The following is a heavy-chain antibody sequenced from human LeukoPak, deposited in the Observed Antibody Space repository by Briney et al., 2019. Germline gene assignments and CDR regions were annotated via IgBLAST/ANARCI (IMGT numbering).Heavy chain of an antibody. CDR1: GFTFTNAW. Sequence: PGGSLRLSCVDSGFTFTNAWMSWVRQAPGKGLVWVSRINSDGSSTSYADSVKGRFTISRDNAKNTLYLQMNSLRAEDTAVYYCARGFLLSWGQGTLVTVSS. CDR3: ARGFLLS. J-gene: IGHJ4*02. CDR2: INSDGSST. V-gene: IGHV3-74*01.